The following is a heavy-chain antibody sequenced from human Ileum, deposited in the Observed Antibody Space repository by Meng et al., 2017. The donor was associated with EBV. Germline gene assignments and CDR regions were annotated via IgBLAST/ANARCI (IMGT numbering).Heavy chain of an antibody. J-gene: IGHJ4*02. V-gene: IGHV4-4*02. CDR3: ARHSGYNQGY. D-gene: IGHD5-24*01. CDR1: DGSISSSNW. CDR2: IYYSGSP. Sequence: QWQLQELGPGLLKPSGTLSLICVVFDGSISSSNWWSWVRQPPGKGLEWIGQIYYSGSPSYNPSLKSRVTMSVDKSKNQVSLNLNSVTAADTALYYCARHSGYNQGYWGQGTLVTVSS.